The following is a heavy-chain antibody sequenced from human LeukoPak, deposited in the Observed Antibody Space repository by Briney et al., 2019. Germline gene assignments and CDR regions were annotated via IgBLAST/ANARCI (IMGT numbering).Heavy chain of an antibody. J-gene: IGHJ5*02. CDR1: GYTFAAYC. V-gene: IGHV1-2*02. CDR3: ARKGETYSSNWYDWFDP. CDR2: INPNSGVT. D-gene: IGHD6-13*01. Sequence: ASVKVSCKASGYTFAAYCMHWVRQAPGQGLEWMGWINPNSGVTGYAQKFQGRVTMTRDTSISTAYMELSRLTSDDTAVYYCARKGETYSSNWYDWFDPWGQGTLVTVSS.